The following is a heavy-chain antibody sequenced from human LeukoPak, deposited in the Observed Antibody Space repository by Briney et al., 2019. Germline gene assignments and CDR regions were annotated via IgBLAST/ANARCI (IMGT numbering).Heavy chain of an antibody. V-gene: IGHV4-30-2*01. Sequence: TLSLAFAVSGRSIISGGYAWGCIRQPRGNGMEWVGYIYHSGSTYYNPSLKSRVTISVDRSKNQFSLKLSSVTAADTAVYYCARAEWEWLGGRAFDIWGQGTMVTVSS. CDR2: IYHSGST. CDR1: GRSIISGGYA. CDR3: ARAEWEWLGGRAFDI. D-gene: IGHD6-19*01. J-gene: IGHJ3*02.